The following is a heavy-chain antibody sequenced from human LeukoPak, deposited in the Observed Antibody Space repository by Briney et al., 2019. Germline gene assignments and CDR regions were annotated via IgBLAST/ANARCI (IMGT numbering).Heavy chain of an antibody. CDR1: GYSFTDYY. J-gene: IGHJ4*02. CDR3: ARIPVSGWYQSYIDY. D-gene: IGHD6-19*01. Sequence: GASVKVSCKASGYSFTDYYMHWVRQAPGQGLEWMGWISAYNGNTNYAQKLQGRVTMTTDTSTSTAYMELRSLRSDDTAVYYCARIPVSGWYQSYIDYWGQGTLVTVSS. CDR2: ISAYNGNT. V-gene: IGHV1-18*04.